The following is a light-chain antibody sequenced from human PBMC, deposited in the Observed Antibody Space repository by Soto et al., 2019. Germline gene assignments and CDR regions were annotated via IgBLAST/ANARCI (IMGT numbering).Light chain of an antibody. CDR1: HDLGKW. Sequence: DIQMTQSPSTLSASVGDRVTITCRASHDLGKWLAWYQQNPGKAPKLLVYDASNLHDAVPSRFSGSGAGTHFTLTLSFLQPAEFGTYYCQQYGDSYSFCQGTAVDI. CDR2: DAS. J-gene: IGKJ2*01. CDR3: QQYGDSYS. V-gene: IGKV1-5*01.